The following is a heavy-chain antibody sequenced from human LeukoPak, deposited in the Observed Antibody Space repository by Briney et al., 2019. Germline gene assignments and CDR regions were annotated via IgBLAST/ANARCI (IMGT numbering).Heavy chain of an antibody. Sequence: PSETLSLTWTVSGDSVSTSSYYYWGWIRQPPGKGLEWIGSIYYSGSTYYNPSLKSRVTISVDTSKNQFSLNLSSVTAADTAVYYCARHRIPVTGNWFDPWGQGTLVTVSS. CDR2: IYYSGST. J-gene: IGHJ5*02. CDR3: ARHRIPVTGNWFDP. D-gene: IGHD6-19*01. CDR1: GDSVSTSSYYY. V-gene: IGHV4-39*01.